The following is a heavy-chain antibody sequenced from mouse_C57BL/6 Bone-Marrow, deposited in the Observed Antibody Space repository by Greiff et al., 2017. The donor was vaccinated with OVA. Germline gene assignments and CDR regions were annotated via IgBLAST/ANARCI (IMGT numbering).Heavy chain of an antibody. J-gene: IGHJ2*01. CDR1: GYTFTSYW. D-gene: IGHD2-3*01. CDR2: IHPNSGST. V-gene: IGHV1-64*01. Sequence: VQLQQPGAELVKPGASVKLSCKASGYTFTSYWMHWVKQRPGQGLEWIGMIHPNSGSTNYNEKFKSKATLTVDKSSSTAYMQLSSLTSEDSAVYYCARKSIYDGPTGGFDYWGKGTTLTVSS. CDR3: ARKSIYDGPTGGFDY.